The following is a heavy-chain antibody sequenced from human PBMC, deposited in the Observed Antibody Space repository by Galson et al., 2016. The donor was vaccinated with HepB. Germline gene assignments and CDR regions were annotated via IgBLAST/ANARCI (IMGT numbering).Heavy chain of an antibody. CDR1: GFTFSNAW. D-gene: IGHD3-22*01. CDR2: IKSRPEGGTT. J-gene: IGHJ4*02. Sequence: SLRLSCAASGFTFSNAWMSWVRQAPGKGLEWVGRIKSRPEGGTTDFAAPVKGRFTISRDGSKDTLYLQMNSLKTEDTAVYYCTTDSLAYYDSNGYYAYWGQGTLVTVSS. V-gene: IGHV3-15*01. CDR3: TTDSLAYYDSNGYYAY.